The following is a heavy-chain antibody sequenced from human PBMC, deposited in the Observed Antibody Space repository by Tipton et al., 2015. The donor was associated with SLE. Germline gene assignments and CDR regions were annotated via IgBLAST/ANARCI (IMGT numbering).Heavy chain of an antibody. CDR2: IYYSGST. CDR3: ARDALLHYDSSGSGAFDI. D-gene: IGHD3-22*01. J-gene: IGHJ3*02. V-gene: IGHV4-59*12. Sequence: TLSLTCTVPGGSISPYYWTWVRQPPGKGLEWIGSIYYSGSTNYNPSLKSRVTISVDTSKNQFSLKLSSVTAADTAVYYCARDALLHYDSSGSGAFDIWGQGTMVTVSS. CDR1: GGSISPYY.